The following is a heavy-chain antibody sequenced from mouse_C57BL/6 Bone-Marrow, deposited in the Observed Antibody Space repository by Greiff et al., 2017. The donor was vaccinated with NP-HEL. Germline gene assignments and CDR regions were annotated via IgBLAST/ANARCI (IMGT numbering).Heavy chain of an antibody. CDR3: AGATTVVASYYFDY. CDR1: GYTFTSYW. V-gene: IGHV1-55*01. J-gene: IGHJ2*01. D-gene: IGHD1-1*01. Sequence: QVQLQQPGAELVKPGASVKMSCKASGYTFTSYWITWVKQRPGQGLEWIGDIYPGRGSTNYNEKFKSKATLTVDTSSSTAYMQLSSLTSEDSAVYYCAGATTVVASYYFDYWGQGTTLTVSS. CDR2: IYPGRGST.